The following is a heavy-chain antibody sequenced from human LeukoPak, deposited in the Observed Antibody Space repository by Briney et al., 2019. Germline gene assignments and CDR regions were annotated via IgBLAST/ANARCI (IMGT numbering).Heavy chain of an antibody. CDR2: IKEDGSKD. J-gene: IGHJ5*02. V-gene: IGHV3-7*01. CDR3: ASYNDYGGNWFDP. Sequence: PGGSLRLSCAASGFSFSTYWMSWVRQTPGKGLEWVANIKEDGSKDYYVDSVRGRFTISRDNAKNSLYLQMNSLRAEDTAVYYCASYNDYGGNWFDPWGQGTLVTVSS. CDR1: GFSFSTYW. D-gene: IGHD4-23*01.